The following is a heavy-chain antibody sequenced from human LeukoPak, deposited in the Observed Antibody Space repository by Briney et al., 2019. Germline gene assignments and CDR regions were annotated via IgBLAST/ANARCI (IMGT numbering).Heavy chain of an antibody. CDR2: ISDSGGGT. CDR1: GITLSNYG. J-gene: IGHJ4*02. Sequence: GGSLRLSCAVSGITLSNYGMSWVRQAPGKGLEWAAGISDSGGGTNYADSVKGRFTISRDNPKNTLYLQMNSLRAEDTAVYFCAKRGVVIRVILVGFHKEAYYFDSWGQGALVTVSS. V-gene: IGHV3-23*01. D-gene: IGHD3-22*01. CDR3: AKRGVVIRVILVGFHKEAYYFDS.